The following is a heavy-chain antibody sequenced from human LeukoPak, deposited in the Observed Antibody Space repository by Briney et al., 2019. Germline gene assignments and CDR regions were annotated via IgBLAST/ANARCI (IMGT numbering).Heavy chain of an antibody. J-gene: IGHJ4*02. V-gene: IGHV4-34*01. D-gene: IGHD3-10*01. CDR3: ARGTLTYYYGSGSYYPFDY. CDR1: GGSFSGYY. Sequence: SETLSLTCAVYGGSFSGYYWSWIRQPPGKGLEWIGEINHSGSTNYNPSLKSRVTISVDTSKNQFSLKLSSVTAADTAVYYCARGTLTYYYGSGSYYPFDYWGQGTLVTVSS. CDR2: INHSGST.